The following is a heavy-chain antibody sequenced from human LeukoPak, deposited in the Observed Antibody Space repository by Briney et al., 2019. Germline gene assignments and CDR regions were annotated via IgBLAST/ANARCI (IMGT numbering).Heavy chain of an antibody. J-gene: IGHJ5*02. CDR2: ISGSGGNT. D-gene: IGHD2-2*02. V-gene: IGHV3-23*01. CDR3: AKDESGYCTSSSCYKWFDP. Sequence: HTGGSLRLSCAASGLTFSNYAMSWVRQAPGKGLEWVSTISGSGGNTYYAYSVKGRCTISRDNSKNPLYLQMNSLRAEDTAVYYCAKDESGYCTSSSCYKWFDPWGQGTLVTVSS. CDR1: GLTFSNYA.